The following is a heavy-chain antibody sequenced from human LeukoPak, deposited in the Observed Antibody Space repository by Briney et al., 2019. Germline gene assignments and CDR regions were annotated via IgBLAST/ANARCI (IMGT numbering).Heavy chain of an antibody. D-gene: IGHD6-6*01. CDR3: AKGSYSSSLSGVDY. Sequence: LSLTCTVSGGSISSYYWSWIRQPPGKGLEWVSGISWNSGSIGYADSVKGRFTISRDNAKNSLYLQMNSLRAEDMALYYCAKGSYSSSLSGVDYWGQGTLVTVSS. V-gene: IGHV3-9*03. CDR1: GGSISSYY. J-gene: IGHJ4*02. CDR2: ISWNSGSI.